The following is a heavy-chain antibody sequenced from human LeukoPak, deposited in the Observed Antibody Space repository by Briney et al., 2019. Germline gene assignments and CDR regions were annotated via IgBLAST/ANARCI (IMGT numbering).Heavy chain of an antibody. CDR3: ARDEGIAVAAF. V-gene: IGHV3-21*01. CDR2: ISSSNSYI. Sequence: GGSLRLSCAASGFTFSSYSMNWVRQAPGRGLEWVSSISSSNSYIYYADSVKGRFTISRDNAKNSLYLQMNSLRAEDTAVYYCARDEGIAVAAFWGQGTMVTVSS. CDR1: GFTFSSYS. J-gene: IGHJ3*01. D-gene: IGHD6-19*01.